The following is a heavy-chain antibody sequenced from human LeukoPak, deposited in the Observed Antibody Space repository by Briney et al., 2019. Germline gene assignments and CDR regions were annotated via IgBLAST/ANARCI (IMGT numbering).Heavy chain of an antibody. CDR2: ITGNSNYI. CDR1: GFTFSSYV. J-gene: IGHJ4*02. CDR3: ARVKFTDFDY. Sequence: PGGSLRLSCAGSGFTFSSYVMNWVRQAPGKGLEWVSSITGNSNYIYYADSVKGRFTISRDNAKNSLYLQMSSLRAEDTAVYYCARVKFTDFDYWGQGTLVTVSS. V-gene: IGHV3-21*01.